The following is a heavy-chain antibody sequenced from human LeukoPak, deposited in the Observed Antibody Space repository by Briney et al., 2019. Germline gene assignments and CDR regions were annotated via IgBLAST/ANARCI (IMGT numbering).Heavy chain of an antibody. J-gene: IGHJ4*02. CDR3: ARDVYSSGSLDY. D-gene: IGHD6-19*01. V-gene: IGHV4-4*07. Sequence: PSETLSLTCTVSGGSISNYYWSWIRQPAGKGLEWIGRIYTSGSTNYNPSLKSRLTISVDTSKNQFSLQLSSVTAADTAVYYCARDVYSSGSLDYWGQGTLVTVSS. CDR1: GGSISNYY. CDR2: IYTSGST.